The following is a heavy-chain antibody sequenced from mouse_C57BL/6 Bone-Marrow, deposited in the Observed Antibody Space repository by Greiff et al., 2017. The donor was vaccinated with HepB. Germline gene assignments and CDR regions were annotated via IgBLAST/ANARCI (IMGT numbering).Heavy chain of an antibody. D-gene: IGHD2-3*01. CDR2: IHPNSGST. CDR3: IYDGYYVNYAMDY. J-gene: IGHJ4*01. V-gene: IGHV1-64*01. Sequence: QVQLQQPGAELVKPGASVKLSCKASGYTFTSYWMHWVKQRPGQGLEWIGMIHPNSGSTNYNEKFKSKATLIVDKSSSTAYMQLSSLTSEDSAVHYCIYDGYYVNYAMDYWGQGTSVTVSS. CDR1: GYTFTSYW.